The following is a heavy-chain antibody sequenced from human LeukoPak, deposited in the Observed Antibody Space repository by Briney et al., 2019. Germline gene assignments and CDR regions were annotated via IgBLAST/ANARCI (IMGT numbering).Heavy chain of an antibody. CDR1: GFTFSGSA. CDR2: IRSKANNYGT. V-gene: IGHV3-73*01. Sequence: GGSLRLSCAASGFTFSGSAVHWVRQASGKGLEWVGRIRSKANNYGTAYVASVNGRLSISRDDSRNTAYLQMNSLRTEDTAVYYCTGGGHDYGGKSGYWGQGTLVTVSS. CDR3: TGGGHDYGGKSGY. J-gene: IGHJ4*02. D-gene: IGHD4-23*01.